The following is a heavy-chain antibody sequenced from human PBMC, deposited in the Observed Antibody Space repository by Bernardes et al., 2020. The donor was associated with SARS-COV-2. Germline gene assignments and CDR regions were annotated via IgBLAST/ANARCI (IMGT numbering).Heavy chain of an antibody. CDR2: ISRTSSTI. J-gene: IGHJ4*02. Sequence: GSLRLSCAASGFTFSSYNMNWVRQAPGKGLKWVSYISRTSSTIYYADSVKGRFTISRDNAKNSLYLQMNSLRAEDTAVYYCARDTPYYDTSGYYGRYFDYWGQGTLVTVSS. D-gene: IGHD3-22*01. V-gene: IGHV3-48*04. CDR3: ARDTPYYDTSGYYGRYFDY. CDR1: GFTFSSYN.